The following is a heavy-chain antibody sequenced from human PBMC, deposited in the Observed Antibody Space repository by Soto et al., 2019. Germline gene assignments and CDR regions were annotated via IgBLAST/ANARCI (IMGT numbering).Heavy chain of an antibody. V-gene: IGHV1-2*02. CDR2: INPDSGDT. CDR3: TRDLVQGVSILSY. D-gene: IGHD3-10*01. Sequence: QVQLVQSGAEVKKPGASVKVSCKASGYTFTDYQIYWVRQAPGQGLEWMGWINPDSGDTGYAQNFQGRVTMTWDTSISTAYMELSRLESDDTAVYYCTRDLVQGVSILSYWGQGTLVTVSS. CDR1: GYTFTDYQ. J-gene: IGHJ4*02.